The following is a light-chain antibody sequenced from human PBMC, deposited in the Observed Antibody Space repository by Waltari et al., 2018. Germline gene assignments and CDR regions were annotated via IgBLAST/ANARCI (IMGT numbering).Light chain of an antibody. CDR3: QKYEALPAT. Sequence: SCRASQSVGRYLAWYQQKPDQAPRLLIYGASTRATGIPDRFSGSGSGTDFSLIISRLEPEDFAVYFCQKYEALPATFGQGTKVEIK. J-gene: IGKJ1*01. V-gene: IGKV3-20*01. CDR2: GAS. CDR1: QSVGRY.